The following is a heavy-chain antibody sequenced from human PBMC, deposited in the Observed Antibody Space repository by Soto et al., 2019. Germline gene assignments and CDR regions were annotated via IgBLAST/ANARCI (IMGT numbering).Heavy chain of an antibody. CDR2: IYYSGST. Sequence: SETLSLTCTDSGGSISSYYWSWIRQPPGKGLEWIGYIYYSGSTNYNPSLKSRVTISVDTSKNQFSLKLSSVTAADTAVYYCARLMNDMGWFDPWGQGTLVTVSS. D-gene: IGHD3-16*01. V-gene: IGHV4-59*01. CDR1: GGSISSYY. CDR3: ARLMNDMGWFDP. J-gene: IGHJ5*02.